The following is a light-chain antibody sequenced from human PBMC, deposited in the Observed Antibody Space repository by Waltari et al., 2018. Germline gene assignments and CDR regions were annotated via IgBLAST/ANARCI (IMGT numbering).Light chain of an antibody. CDR2: GAS. CDR1: QSIGLNY. Sequence: EIVLTQSPGTLSLSPGEKVTRSCRASQSIGLNYLSWYQQKPGQAPRLLIYGASSRATGIPDRFTGSGSGTDFTLSISGVEPEDFAVYYCHHYGSSPFTFGQGTKLEI. V-gene: IGKV3-20*01. J-gene: IGKJ2*01. CDR3: HHYGSSPFT.